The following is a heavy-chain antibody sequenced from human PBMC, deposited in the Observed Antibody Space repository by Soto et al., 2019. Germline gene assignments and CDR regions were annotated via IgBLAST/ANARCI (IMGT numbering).Heavy chain of an antibody. Sequence: QLPLQASGPGLVKPSETLSLTCAVSGGSISSSSYYWGWIRQPPGKGLEWIGSIYYSGGTYFNPSRQGAVALAVDTFKHPLSPGLTSVNAADMAVNYCSSPPDWGSGNKWGKGTLVTVSS. CDR3: SSPPDWGSGNK. V-gene: IGHV4-39*02. CDR2: IYYSGGT. D-gene: IGHD3-10*01. J-gene: IGHJ4*02. CDR1: GGSISSSSYY.